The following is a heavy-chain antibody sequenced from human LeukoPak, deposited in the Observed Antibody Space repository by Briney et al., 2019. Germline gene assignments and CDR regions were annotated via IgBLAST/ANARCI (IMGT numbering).Heavy chain of an antibody. CDR3: ARDLTGKYYIAY. Sequence: GGSLRLSCAASGFNSSSFGMHWVRQAPGEGLERVAYIGYTGTNTYYAASVKGRFTISRDTSKNTVHLQMNSLRAADTALYSCARDLTGKYYIAYWGQGTLVTVSS. CDR1: GFNSSSFG. J-gene: IGHJ4*02. D-gene: IGHD2/OR15-2a*01. V-gene: IGHV3-30*02. CDR2: IGYTGTNT.